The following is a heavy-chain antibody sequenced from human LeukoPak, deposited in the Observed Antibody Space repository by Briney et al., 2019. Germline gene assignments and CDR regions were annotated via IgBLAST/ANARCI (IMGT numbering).Heavy chain of an antibody. CDR2: ISTSGRAT. CDR3: AKARGSSVYEQFDY. CDR1: GFAFSTYA. V-gene: IGHV3-23*01. D-gene: IGHD5/OR15-5a*01. Sequence: GGSLRLSCAASGFAFSTYAMTWVRQAPGKGLQRVSTISTSGRATYYADSVEGRFTISRDNSKNTLYLQMNSLRADDTAVYYCAKARGSSVYEQFDYWGQGTQVTVSP. J-gene: IGHJ4*02.